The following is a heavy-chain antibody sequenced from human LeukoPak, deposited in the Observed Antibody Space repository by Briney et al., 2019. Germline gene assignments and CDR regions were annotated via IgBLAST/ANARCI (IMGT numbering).Heavy chain of an antibody. Sequence: PGGSLRLSCAASGFTFSSYAMSWVRQAPGKGLEWVSTISCSGAGTYYADSVKGRFTISRDNSKNTLYVQMDSLRAEDTALYYCAKDYDYIWGSYRYWYFDYWGQGTLVTVSS. J-gene: IGHJ4*02. CDR1: GFTFSSYA. V-gene: IGHV3-23*01. CDR3: AKDYDYIWGSYRYWYFDY. CDR2: ISCSGAGT. D-gene: IGHD3-16*02.